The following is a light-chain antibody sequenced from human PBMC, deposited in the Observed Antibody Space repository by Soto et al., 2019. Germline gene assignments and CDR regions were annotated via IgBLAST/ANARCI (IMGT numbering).Light chain of an antibody. CDR3: QQHGSSPPIT. CDR1: QSVSSSY. V-gene: IGKV3-20*01. Sequence: EIVLTHSPGTLSFSPGERSTLSCIAIQSVSSSYLAWYQQKPGQAPRLLIYGASSRATGIPDRFSGSGSGTDFTLTIRRLEPEDFAVYYCQQHGSSPPITCGQGTRLEIK. CDR2: GAS. J-gene: IGKJ5*01.